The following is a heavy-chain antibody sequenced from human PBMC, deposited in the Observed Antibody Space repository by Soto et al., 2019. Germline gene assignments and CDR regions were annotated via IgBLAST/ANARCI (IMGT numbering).Heavy chain of an antibody. CDR1: GGSISSSSYY. CDR3: ARAARSGTNSLHAFDI. CDR2: IYYSGST. J-gene: IGHJ3*02. V-gene: IGHV4-39*07. Sequence: SETLSLTCTVSGGSISSSSYYWGWIRQPPGKGLEWIGSIYYSGSTYYNPSLKSRVTISVDTSKNQLSLKLSSVTAADTAVYYCARAARSGTNSLHAFDIWGQGTMVTVSS. D-gene: IGHD6-6*01.